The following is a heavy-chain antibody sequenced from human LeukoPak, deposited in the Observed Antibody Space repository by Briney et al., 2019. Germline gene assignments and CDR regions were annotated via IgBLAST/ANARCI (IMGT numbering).Heavy chain of an antibody. J-gene: IGHJ4*02. Sequence: ASVKVSCKASGGTFSDYSISWVRQAPGQGLEWMGRIIPILNVPNYAQKFEGRVTITADKSTSTAYMELSSLKSEDTAAYFCARDRRRTRYFDYWGQGTLVTVSS. V-gene: IGHV1-69*04. CDR1: GGTFSDYS. CDR2: IIPILNVP. D-gene: IGHD2-2*01. CDR3: ARDRRRTRYFDY.